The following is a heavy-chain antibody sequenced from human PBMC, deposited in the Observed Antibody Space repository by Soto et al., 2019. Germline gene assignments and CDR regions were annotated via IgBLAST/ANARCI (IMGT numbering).Heavy chain of an antibody. CDR1: GYTFTSYY. V-gene: IGHV1-8*02. CDR2: MNPNSGNT. CDR3: AGGQGDYYGMDV. Sequence: ASVKVSCKAYGYTFTSYYMHWVRQATGQGLEWMGWMNPNSGNTGYAQKFQGRVTMTRNTSISTAYMELSSLRSEDTAVYYCAGGQGDYYGMDVWGQGTTVTVSS. J-gene: IGHJ6*02.